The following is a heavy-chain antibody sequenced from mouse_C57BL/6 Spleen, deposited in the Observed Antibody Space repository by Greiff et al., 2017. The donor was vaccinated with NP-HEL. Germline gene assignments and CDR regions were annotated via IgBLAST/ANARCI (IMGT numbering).Heavy chain of an antibody. D-gene: IGHD1-1*01. Sequence: LVESGPELVKPGASVKISCKASGYSFTDYNMNWVKQSNGKSLEWIGVINPNYGTTSYNQKFKGKATLTVDQSSSTAYMQLNSLTSEDSAVYYCALIYYYGSSPFAYWGQGTLVTVSA. V-gene: IGHV1-39*01. CDR2: INPNYGTT. CDR3: ALIYYYGSSPFAY. CDR1: GYSFTDYN. J-gene: IGHJ3*01.